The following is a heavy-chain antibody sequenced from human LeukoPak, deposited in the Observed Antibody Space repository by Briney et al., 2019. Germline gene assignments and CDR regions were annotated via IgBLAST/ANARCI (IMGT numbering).Heavy chain of an antibody. CDR3: ARDEVINYYDSSGYQDY. J-gene: IGHJ4*02. CDR1: GYTFSSYW. D-gene: IGHD3-22*01. Sequence: PGGSLRLSCAASGYTFSSYWMHWVRQAPGRGLVWVSRINSDGSSTSYADSVKGRFTISRDNAKNKLYLQMNSLRAEDTAVYYCARDEVINYYDSSGYQDYWGQGTLVTVSS. CDR2: INSDGSST. V-gene: IGHV3-74*01.